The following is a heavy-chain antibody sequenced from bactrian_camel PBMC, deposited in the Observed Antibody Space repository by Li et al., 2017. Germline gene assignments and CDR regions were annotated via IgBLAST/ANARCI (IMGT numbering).Heavy chain of an antibody. CDR2: FDYGIK. CDR3: AAGRTEHDVGWCPTGSVWYHY. Sequence: HVQLVESGGDSVQAGGSLRLSCVTTGSSECMGWFRQAPGKEREAVAAFDYGIKYYEESVKGRFTISRDNAKNTLHLQMNNLKPEDTAMYYCAAGRTEHDVGWCPTGSVWYHYWGQGTQVTVS. J-gene: IGHJ4*01. D-gene: IGHD3*01. CDR1: GSSEC. V-gene: IGHV3-3*01.